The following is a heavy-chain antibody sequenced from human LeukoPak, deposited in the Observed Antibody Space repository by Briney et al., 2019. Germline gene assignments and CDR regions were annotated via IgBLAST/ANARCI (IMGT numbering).Heavy chain of an antibody. V-gene: IGHV4-31*03. J-gene: IGHJ4*02. CDR1: GGSISGGVYS. CDR2: IDYSGIT. D-gene: IGHD2-2*01. CDR3: ARDSQYRDYFDY. Sequence: SETLSLTCTVSGGSISGGVYSWTWIRRPPGRALEWIGNIDYSGITYYNPSLESRVSISVDTSMNQFSLKVSSVTAADTAVYYCARDSQYRDYFDYWGQGTLVTVSS.